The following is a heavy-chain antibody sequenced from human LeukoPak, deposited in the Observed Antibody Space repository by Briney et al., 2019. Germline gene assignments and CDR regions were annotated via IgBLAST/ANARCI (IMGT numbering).Heavy chain of an antibody. Sequence: SETLSLTCTVSGGSISSSSYYWGWIRQPPGKGLEWIGSIYYSGSTYYNPSLKSRVTISVDTSKNQLSLKLSSVTAADTAVYYRARIVHSSSWYGGFDYWGQGTLVTVSS. CDR3: ARIVHSSSWYGGFDY. CDR1: GGSISSSSYY. V-gene: IGHV4-39*01. D-gene: IGHD6-13*01. CDR2: IYYSGST. J-gene: IGHJ4*02.